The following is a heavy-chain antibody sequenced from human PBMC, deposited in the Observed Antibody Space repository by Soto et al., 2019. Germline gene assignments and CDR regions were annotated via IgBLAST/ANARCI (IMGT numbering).Heavy chain of an antibody. J-gene: IGHJ6*02. CDR1: GYTFTSYY. D-gene: IGHD3-22*01. CDR3: ARSSGNYYDSSGSNYYYYGMDV. V-gene: IGHV1-46*01. Sequence: ASVKVSCKASGYTFTSYYMHWVRQAPGQGLEWMGIINPSGGSTSYAQKFQGRVTMTRDTSTSTVYMELSSLRYEGTAVYYCARSSGNYYDSSGSNYYYYGMDVCGQRNTVTVSS. CDR2: INPSGGST.